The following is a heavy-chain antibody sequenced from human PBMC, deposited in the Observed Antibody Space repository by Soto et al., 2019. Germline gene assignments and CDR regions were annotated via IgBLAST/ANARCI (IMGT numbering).Heavy chain of an antibody. CDR2: INNDGSNT. Sequence: EVQLVESGGGLVQPGGSLRLSCAASGFTFSTYWMHWVRQPPGKGLVWVSRINNDGSNTAYEDSVKGRFTISRDNAQSTLYLQMNSLRAEDTAVYYCARDPLIGTTDYGLDVGGQGTTVSVSS. D-gene: IGHD1-7*01. CDR1: GFTFSTYW. J-gene: IGHJ6*02. CDR3: ARDPLIGTTDYGLDV. V-gene: IGHV3-74*01.